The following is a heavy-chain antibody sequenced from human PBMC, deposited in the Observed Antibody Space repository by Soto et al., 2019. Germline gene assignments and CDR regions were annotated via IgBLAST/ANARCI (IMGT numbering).Heavy chain of an antibody. Sequence: TLSLTCSVSGGSISGYYWSWIRQAPGKGLEWIGYVYDTGSTSYNPSLQSRVTISVDTSKKQFSLSLRLVTAADTAVYFCARSIAVPSSHIDHWGQGTRVTVSS. CDR1: GGSISGYY. V-gene: IGHV4-59*01. D-gene: IGHD6-6*01. J-gene: IGHJ4*02. CDR2: VYDTGST. CDR3: ARSIAVPSSHIDH.